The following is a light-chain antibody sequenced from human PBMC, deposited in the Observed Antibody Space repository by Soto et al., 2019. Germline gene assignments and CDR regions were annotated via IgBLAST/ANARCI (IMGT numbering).Light chain of an antibody. CDR2: DAS. Sequence: DIQMTQSPSSLSASVGDRVTITCQASQDISHYLSWYQQKPGKAPRLLIYDASSLETGVPSRFSGSGSGSEFTFTITSLQPEDIATYYCQQYHNLLLTFGGGTKVEIK. V-gene: IGKV1-33*01. CDR1: QDISHY. J-gene: IGKJ4*01. CDR3: QQYHNLLLT.